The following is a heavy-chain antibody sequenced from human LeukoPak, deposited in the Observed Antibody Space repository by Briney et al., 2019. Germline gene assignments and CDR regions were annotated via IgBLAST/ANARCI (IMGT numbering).Heavy chain of an antibody. J-gene: IGHJ3*02. CDR3: ARAGPAAHGAFDI. Sequence: SVKVSCKASGGTFSSYAISWVRQAPGQGLEWMGGIIPIFGTANYAQEFQGRVTITTDESTSTAYMELSSLRSEDTAVYYCARAGPAAHGAFDIWGQGTMVTVSS. D-gene: IGHD6-6*01. CDR2: IIPIFGTA. V-gene: IGHV1-69*05. CDR1: GGTFSSYA.